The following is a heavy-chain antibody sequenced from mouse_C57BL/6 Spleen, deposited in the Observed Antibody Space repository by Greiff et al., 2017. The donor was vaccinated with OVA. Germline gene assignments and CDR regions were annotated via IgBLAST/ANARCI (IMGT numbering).Heavy chain of an antibody. CDR2: IHPNSGST. CDR1: GYTFTSYW. V-gene: IGHV1-64*01. Sequence: QVQLQQPGAELVKPGASVKLSCKASGYTFTSYWMHWVNQRPGQGLEWIGMIHPNSGSTNYNEKFKSKATLTVDKSSSTAYMQLSSLTSEDSAVDDCAREALLGRGNYCDYWGQGTTLTVSS. CDR3: AREALLGRGNYCDY. D-gene: IGHD4-1*01. J-gene: IGHJ2*01.